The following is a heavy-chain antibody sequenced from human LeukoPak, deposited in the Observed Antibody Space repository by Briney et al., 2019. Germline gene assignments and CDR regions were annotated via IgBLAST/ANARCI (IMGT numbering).Heavy chain of an antibody. J-gene: IGHJ4*02. CDR3: ARLSKGRFFDYVFDF. D-gene: IGHD3-9*01. CDR1: GDSVSDTIYY. CDR2: IYYTGST. Sequence: SETPSLTCTVSGDSVSDTIYYWGWIRQPPGQGLQWIGNIYYTGSTYYNPSLRSRVTMSVDTSKNQFSLKMSPVTAADTAVYYCARLSKGRFFDYVFDFWGQGTLLTVSS. V-gene: IGHV4-39*01.